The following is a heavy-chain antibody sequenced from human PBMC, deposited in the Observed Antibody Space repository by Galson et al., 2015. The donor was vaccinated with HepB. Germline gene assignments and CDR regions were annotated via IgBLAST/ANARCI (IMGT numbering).Heavy chain of an antibody. J-gene: IGHJ5*02. V-gene: IGHV1-69*13. CDR1: GGTFSSYA. D-gene: IGHD3-16*02. CDR3: ARDPRGVITFGGVIGWALDP. CDR2: IIPIFGTA. Sequence: SVKVSCKASGGTFSSYAISWVRQAPGQGLEWMGGIIPIFGTANYAQKFQGRVTITADESTSTAYMELSSLRSEDTAVYYCARDPRGVITFGGVIGWALDPWGQGTLVTVSS.